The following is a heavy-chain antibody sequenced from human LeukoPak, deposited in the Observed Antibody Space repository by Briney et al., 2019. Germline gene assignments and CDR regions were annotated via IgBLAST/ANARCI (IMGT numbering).Heavy chain of an antibody. Sequence: GGSLRLSCAASGFTFSRNGMHWVRQAPGKGLEWVAFIRYDGSDEYYGDSVKGRFSISRDNSKNTLYLQMNSLRVEDTAVYYCAKYGWTCSGGSCYFAYWGQGTLVTVSS. J-gene: IGHJ4*02. CDR3: AKYGWTCSGGSCYFAY. CDR1: GFTFSRNG. D-gene: IGHD2-15*01. CDR2: IRYDGSDE. V-gene: IGHV3-30*02.